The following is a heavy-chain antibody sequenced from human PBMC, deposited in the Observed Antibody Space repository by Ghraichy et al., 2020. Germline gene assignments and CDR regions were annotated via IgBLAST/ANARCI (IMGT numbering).Heavy chain of an antibody. D-gene: IGHD6-19*01. V-gene: IGHV3-23*01. Sequence: GGSLRLSCAASGFTFSNYAMSWVRQAPGKGLEWVSGISGSGGNAYYADSVKGRFTISRDNSKNTLYLQMNSLRAGDTAIYYCAQMVGQQWAPYWWGQGTPVTVSA. CDR1: GFTFSNYA. J-gene: IGHJ4*02. CDR3: AQMVGQQWAPYW. CDR2: ISGSGGNA.